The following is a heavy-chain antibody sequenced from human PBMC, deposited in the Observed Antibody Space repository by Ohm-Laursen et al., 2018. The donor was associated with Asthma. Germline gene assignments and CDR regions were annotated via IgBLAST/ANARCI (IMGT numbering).Heavy chain of an antibody. V-gene: IGHV3-7*01. CDR2: IKPDGSQT. J-gene: IGHJ4*02. D-gene: IGHD2-2*01. CDR3: ATPSWYASQF. Sequence: SLRLSCAASGFTFSGSWMIWVRQAPGKGLQWLAFIKPDGSQTYYADSMEGRFSISRDNSKNSLYPQMSSLRGEDTAIYYCATPSWYASQFWGQGTLVTVSS. CDR1: GFTFSGSW.